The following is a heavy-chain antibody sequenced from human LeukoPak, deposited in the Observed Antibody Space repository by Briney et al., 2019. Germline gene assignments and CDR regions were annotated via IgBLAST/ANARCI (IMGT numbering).Heavy chain of an antibody. CDR2: IDYSGST. J-gene: IGHJ4*02. V-gene: IGHV4-59*01. D-gene: IGHD3-22*01. Sequence: PSETLSLTRTVSGGSISSYYWSWMRQPPGQGLEGIGYIDYSGSTYYNPSPKSRVTMSVDTSKNQFSLRLSSVTAADTTVYYCARRVVSSALDLFDYWGQGTLVTVSS. CDR3: ARRVVSSALDLFDY. CDR1: GGSISSYY.